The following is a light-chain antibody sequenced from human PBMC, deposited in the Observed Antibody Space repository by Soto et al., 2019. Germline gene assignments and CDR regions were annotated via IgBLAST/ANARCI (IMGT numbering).Light chain of an antibody. CDR3: QQYGSSPIT. CDR2: GAS. CDR1: QSVSSSY. V-gene: IGKV3-20*01. J-gene: IGKJ5*01. Sequence: EIVLTQSPGTLSLSPGERATLSCRASQSVSSSYLAWYQQKPGQAPRLLIYGASSRATGIPDRFSGSGSGKDFTLPISSLEPDDFAVYYCQQYGSSPITFGQGTRLEIK.